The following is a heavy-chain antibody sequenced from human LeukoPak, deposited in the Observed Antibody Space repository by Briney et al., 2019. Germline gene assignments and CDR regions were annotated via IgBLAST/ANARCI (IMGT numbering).Heavy chain of an antibody. CDR3: ARDPPPGTPRGGMDV. CDR1: GFSVSGHY. V-gene: IGHV3-53*01. J-gene: IGHJ6*02. Sequence: PGGSLRLSCAASGFSVSGHYMSWVRQAPGKGLEWVSVIYSGGSYANTHYADSVQGRFTISRDNAKNSLYLQMNSLRAEDTAVYYCARDPPPGTPRGGMDVWGQGTTVTVSS. D-gene: IGHD3-10*01. CDR2: IYSGGSYANT.